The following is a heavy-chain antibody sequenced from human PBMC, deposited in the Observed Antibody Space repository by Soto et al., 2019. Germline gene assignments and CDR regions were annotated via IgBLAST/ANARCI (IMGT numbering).Heavy chain of an antibody. Sequence: GGSLRLSCAASGFTFSNAWMSWVCQAPGKGLEWVGRNKSKTDGGTTDYAAPVKGRFTISRDDSKNTLYLQMNSLKTEDTAVYYCTTDYPRSLPGYWGQGTLVTVSS. J-gene: IGHJ4*02. CDR1: GFTFSNAW. CDR2: NKSKTDGGTT. CDR3: TTDYPRSLPGY. V-gene: IGHV3-15*01.